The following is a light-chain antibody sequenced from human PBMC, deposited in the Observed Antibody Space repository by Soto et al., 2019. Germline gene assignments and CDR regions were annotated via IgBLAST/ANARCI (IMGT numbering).Light chain of an antibody. CDR3: QQYIGYPLR. J-gene: IGKJ2*03. Sequence: DIQMTQSPSSLSASVGDKVIITCRASRDISNYVVWFQQKPGKAPKTLIYSASSLQSGVSSRFRGSGSGTDFTLTISSLEPEDFATYYCQQYIGYPLRFVQGTKLEIK. CDR1: RDISNY. V-gene: IGKV1-16*01. CDR2: SAS.